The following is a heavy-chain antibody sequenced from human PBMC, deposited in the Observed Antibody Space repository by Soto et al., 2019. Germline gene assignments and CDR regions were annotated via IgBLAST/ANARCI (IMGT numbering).Heavy chain of an antibody. Sequence: GGSLRLSCAASRLTFSKSGMHWVRQAAGKGLEWVAVISNDGRSTYYADSVKGRFTISRDNSKNSLYLQMNSLRTEDTALYYCAKDIGPRYNWNQYHYGMDVWGQGTTVTVSS. V-gene: IGHV3-30*18. CDR3: AKDIGPRYNWNQYHYGMDV. J-gene: IGHJ6*02. CDR1: RLTFSKSG. D-gene: IGHD1-20*01. CDR2: ISNDGRST.